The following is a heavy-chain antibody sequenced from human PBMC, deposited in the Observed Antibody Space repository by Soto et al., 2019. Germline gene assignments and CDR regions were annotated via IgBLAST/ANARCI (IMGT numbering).Heavy chain of an antibody. Sequence: GGSLRLSCAASGFTFSSYGMHWVRQAPGKGLEWVAVISYDGSNKYYADSVKGRFTISRDNSKNTLYLQMSSLRAEDTAVYYCVKDGSSGWPYYYGLDVWGQGTTVTVS. D-gene: IGHD6-19*01. J-gene: IGHJ6*02. CDR2: ISYDGSNK. CDR1: GFTFSSYG. V-gene: IGHV3-30*18. CDR3: VKDGSSGWPYYYGLDV.